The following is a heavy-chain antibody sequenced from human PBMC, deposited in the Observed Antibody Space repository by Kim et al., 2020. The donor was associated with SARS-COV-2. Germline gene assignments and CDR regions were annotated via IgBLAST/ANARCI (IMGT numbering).Heavy chain of an antibody. CDR3: ARDRPPDDYGDYGNYYYYVMDV. Sequence: SETLSLTCAVYGGSFSGYYWSWIRQPPGKGLEWIGEINHSGSTNYNPSLKSRVTISVDTSKNQFSLKLSSVTAADTAVCYCARDRPPDDYGDYGNYYYYVMDVWRQGTTVPVSS. D-gene: IGHD4-17*01. CDR2: INHSGST. V-gene: IGHV4-34*01. J-gene: IGHJ6*02. CDR1: GGSFSGYY.